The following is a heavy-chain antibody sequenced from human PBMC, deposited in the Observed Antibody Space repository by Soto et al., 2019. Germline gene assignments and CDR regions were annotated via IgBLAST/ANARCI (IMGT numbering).Heavy chain of an antibody. Sequence: GGSLRLSCAASGFTFSSYSMNWVRQAPGKGLEWVSSISSSSSYIYYADSVKGRFTISRDNAKNSLYLQMNSLRAEDTAVYYCARDRDGYNGDDYWGQGTLVTVSS. D-gene: IGHD5-12*01. J-gene: IGHJ4*02. CDR1: GFTFSSYS. CDR3: ARDRDGYNGDDY. CDR2: ISSSSSYI. V-gene: IGHV3-21*01.